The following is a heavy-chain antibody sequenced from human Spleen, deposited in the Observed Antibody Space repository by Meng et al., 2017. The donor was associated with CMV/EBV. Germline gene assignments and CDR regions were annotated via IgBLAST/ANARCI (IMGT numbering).Heavy chain of an antibody. Sequence: ASVKVSCKASGYTFTDYYIHWVRQAPGQGLEWVGWINPMTGDTNYAQKFQGRVTMTRDTSISTAYMELSRLRSDDTAVYYCARVYYDFWSALYYYGMDVWGQGTTVTVSS. CDR3: ARVYYDFWSALYYYGMDV. D-gene: IGHD3-3*01. CDR2: INPMTGDT. J-gene: IGHJ6*02. CDR1: GYTFTDYY. V-gene: IGHV1-2*02.